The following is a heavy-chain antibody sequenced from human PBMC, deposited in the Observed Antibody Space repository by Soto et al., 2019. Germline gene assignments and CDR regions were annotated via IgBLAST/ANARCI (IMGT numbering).Heavy chain of an antibody. CDR2: IIAIFCTA. CDR1: ERTFISSA. CDR3: ARDVVVVVPAAIDGSNYYYYSGMDV. Sequence: SAVQVYCQAAERTFISSAISWVRQAPGHGLEWTGGIIAIFCTANYAQKFQGRVAINADKSTSTAYMELSSLRSEDTAVYYCARDVVVVVPAAIDGSNYYYYSGMDVWGQGTTVTVS. V-gene: IGHV1-69*06. J-gene: IGHJ6*02. D-gene: IGHD2-2*01.